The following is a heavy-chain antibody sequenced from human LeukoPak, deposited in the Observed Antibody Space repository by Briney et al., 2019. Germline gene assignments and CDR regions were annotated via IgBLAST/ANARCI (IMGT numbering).Heavy chain of an antibody. Sequence: KGGESLKISCKGSGYSFTSYWIGWVRQMPGKGLEWMGIIYPGDSDTRYSPSFQGQVTISADKSISTAYLQWSSLKASDTAMYYCATWASYDSSGYSPLDYWGQGTLVTVSS. CDR1: GYSFTSYW. CDR2: IYPGDSDT. CDR3: ATWASYDSSGYSPLDY. D-gene: IGHD3-22*01. J-gene: IGHJ4*02. V-gene: IGHV5-51*01.